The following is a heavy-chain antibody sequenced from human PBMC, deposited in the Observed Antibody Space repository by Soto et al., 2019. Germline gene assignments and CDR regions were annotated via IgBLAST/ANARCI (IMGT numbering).Heavy chain of an antibody. CDR3: ARELGEGDSLVAAGGWFAP. Sequence: QVQLVQSGAEVKKPGSSVKVSCKASGGTFSSYAISWVRQAPGQGLEWMGGIIPIFGTANYAQKFQGRVTITGDKSRSKAKRELRSLNSGDTAVYYWARELGEGDSLVAAGGWFAPGGQGTLVPVSS. CDR1: GGTFSSYA. D-gene: IGHD2-15*01. V-gene: IGHV1-69*06. J-gene: IGHJ5*02. CDR2: IIPIFGTA.